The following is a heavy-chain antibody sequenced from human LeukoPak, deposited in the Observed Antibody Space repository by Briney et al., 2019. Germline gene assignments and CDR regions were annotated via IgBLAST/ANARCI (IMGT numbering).Heavy chain of an antibody. CDR2: ISAYNGNT. D-gene: IGHD3-22*01. J-gene: IGHJ6*02. CDR3: ARDTPNYDSSGYSPYYYYYYGMDV. Sequence: GASVNVSCKASGYTFTSYGISWERQAPGQGLKWMGWISAYNGNTNYAQKLQGRVTMTTDTSTSTAYMELRSLRSDDTAVYYCARDTPNYDSSGYSPYYYYYYGMDVWGQGTTVTVSS. CDR1: GYTFTSYG. V-gene: IGHV1-18*01.